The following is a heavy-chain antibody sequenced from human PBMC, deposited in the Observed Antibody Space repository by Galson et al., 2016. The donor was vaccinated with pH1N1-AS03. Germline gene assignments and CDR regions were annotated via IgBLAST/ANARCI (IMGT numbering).Heavy chain of an antibody. CDR3: ARDLNWDNA. V-gene: IGHV3-7*01. CDR2: IKPDGGDK. CDR1: GLTFNSYW. Sequence: SLRLSCAASGLTFNSYWMTWVRQALGKGLEWVANIKPDGGDKYYVDSVKGRFTISRDNAKNSLYLQMNSLRVEDTAVYYCARDLNWDNAWGQGTLVTVSS. J-gene: IGHJ5*02.